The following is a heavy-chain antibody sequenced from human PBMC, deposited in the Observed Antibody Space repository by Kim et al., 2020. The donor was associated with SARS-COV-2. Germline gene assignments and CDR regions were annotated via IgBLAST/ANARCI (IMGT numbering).Heavy chain of an antibody. J-gene: IGHJ4*02. V-gene: IGHV3-23*01. CDR2: IFSHHTGT. Sequence: GGSLRLSCVASGFTFENYAIGWVRQAPGKGLEWVATIFSHHTGTTYYGDSVMGRFTISRDDSKNTVFLQMTSLRADDTAIYYCAKDRHLVAGWYNGVFSGDDWGRGTLVVVSS. D-gene: IGHD1-26*01. CDR3: AKDRHLVAGWYNGVFSGDD. CDR1: GFTFENYA.